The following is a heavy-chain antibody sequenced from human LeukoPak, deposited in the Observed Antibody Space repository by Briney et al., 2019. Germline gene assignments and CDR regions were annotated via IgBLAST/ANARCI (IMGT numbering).Heavy chain of an antibody. CDR1: GYTFTSYA. CDR2: ITAGNGNA. J-gene: IGHJ4*02. CDR3: ARDSQEGAFDY. V-gene: IGHV1-3*01. Sequence: ASVKVSCKASGYTFTSYAIHWVRQAPGQRLEWMGWITAGNGNAKYSQKFQSRVTITRDTSASTAYMELSSLTSEDTALNYCARDSQEGAFDYWGQGTLVTVSS.